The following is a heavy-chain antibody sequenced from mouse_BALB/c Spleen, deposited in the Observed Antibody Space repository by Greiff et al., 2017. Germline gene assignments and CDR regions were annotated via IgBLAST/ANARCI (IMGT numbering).Heavy chain of an antibody. J-gene: IGHJ4*01. CDR1: GFNIKDTY. CDR3: ARMKITRDYYAMED. D-gene: IGHD2-4*01. Sequence: VQLQQSGAELVKPGASVKLSCTASGFNIKDTYMHWVKQRPEQGLEWIGRIDPANGNTKYDPKFQGKATITADTSSNTAYLQLSSLTSEDTAVYYCARMKITRDYYAMEDGGQGNSVT. V-gene: IGHV14-3*02. CDR2: IDPANGNT.